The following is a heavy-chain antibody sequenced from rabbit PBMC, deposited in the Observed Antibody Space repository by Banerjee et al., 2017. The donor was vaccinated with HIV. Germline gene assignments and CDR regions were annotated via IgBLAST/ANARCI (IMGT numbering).Heavy chain of an antibody. V-gene: IGHV1S45*01. CDR1: GFSFSTDYY. CDR3: AKTLSSSYLYGLDL. CDR2: IYGGVIGST. J-gene: IGHJ6*01. Sequence: QQQLEESGGDLVKPEGSLTLTCTASGFSFSTDYYMCWVRQAPGKGLECIACIYGGVIGSTYYATWAKGRFTISKTSSTTVTLQMTSLTDADTATYFCAKTLSSSYLYGLDLWGPGTLVTVS. D-gene: IGHD8-1*01.